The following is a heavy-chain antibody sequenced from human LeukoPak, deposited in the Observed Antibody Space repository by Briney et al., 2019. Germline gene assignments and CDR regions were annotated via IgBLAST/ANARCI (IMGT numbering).Heavy chain of an antibody. V-gene: IGHV1-2*02. CDR3: ASFSPIVVVVAAVPFDY. J-gene: IGHJ4*02. CDR2: ISPNSGGT. CDR1: GHTFTGYY. D-gene: IGHD2-15*01. Sequence: ASVKVSCKASGHTFTGYYMHWVRQAPGQGLEWMGWISPNSGGTNYAQKFQGRVTMTRDTSISTAYMELSRLRSDDTAVYYCASFSPIVVVVAAVPFDYWGQGTLVTVSS.